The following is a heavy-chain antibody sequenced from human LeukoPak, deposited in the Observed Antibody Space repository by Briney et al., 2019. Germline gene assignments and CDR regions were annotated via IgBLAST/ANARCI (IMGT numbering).Heavy chain of an antibody. J-gene: IGHJ4*02. CDR2: ISGSGGRT. V-gene: IGHV3-23*01. CDR3: AKDYYDSSGYYRNFDY. Sequence: GGSLRLSCAASGFTFSSYAMNWVRQVPGKGLEWVSGISGSGGRTSYAGSVKGRFTISRDSSKNALYLQMNSLRVEDTAVYYCAKDYYDSSGYYRNFDYWGQGTLVTVSS. CDR1: GFTFSSYA. D-gene: IGHD3-22*01.